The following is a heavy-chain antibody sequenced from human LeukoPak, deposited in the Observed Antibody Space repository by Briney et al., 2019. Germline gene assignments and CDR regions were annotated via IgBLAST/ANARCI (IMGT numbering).Heavy chain of an antibody. Sequence: ASVKVSCKASGYTFTGYYMHWVRQAPGQGLEWMGWINPNSGGTNYAQKFQGRVTTTRDTSISTAYMELSRLRSDDTAVYYCARDGSGNWYYYYMDVWGKGTTVTVSS. V-gene: IGHV1-2*02. CDR2: INPNSGGT. CDR3: ARDGSGNWYYYYMDV. CDR1: GYTFTGYY. D-gene: IGHD3-10*01. J-gene: IGHJ6*03.